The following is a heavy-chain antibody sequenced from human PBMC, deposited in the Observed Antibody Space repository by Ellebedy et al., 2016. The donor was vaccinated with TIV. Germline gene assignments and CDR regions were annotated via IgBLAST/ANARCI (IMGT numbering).Heavy chain of an antibody. CDR2: IYSAGST. D-gene: IGHD3/OR15-3a*01. Sequence: GESLKISCAASGFTVSSNYISWVRQAPGKGLEWVSIIYSAGSTYYADSVKGRFTISRDDSENTLYLQMNSLRAEDTAVYYCARSFMIFGLVRWHFDCWGRGTLVTVSS. V-gene: IGHV3-53*01. J-gene: IGHJ2*01. CDR1: GFTVSSNY. CDR3: ARSFMIFGLVRWHFDC.